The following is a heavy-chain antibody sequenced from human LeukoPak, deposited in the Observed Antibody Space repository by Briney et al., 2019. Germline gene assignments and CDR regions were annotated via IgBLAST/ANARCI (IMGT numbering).Heavy chain of an antibody. V-gene: IGHV4-59*01. CDR3: ARLAAAGFSFDY. J-gene: IGHJ4*02. CDR2: IYYSGST. CDR1: GGSISSYY. D-gene: IGHD6-13*01. Sequence: SETLSLTCTVSGGSISSYYWSWIRQPPGKGLEWIGYIYYSGSTNYNPSLKSRVTISVDTSKNQFSLKLSSVTAADRAVYYCARLAAAGFSFDYWGQGTLVTVSS.